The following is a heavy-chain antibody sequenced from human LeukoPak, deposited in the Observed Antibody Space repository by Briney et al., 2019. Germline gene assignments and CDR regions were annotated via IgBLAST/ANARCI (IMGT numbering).Heavy chain of an antibody. CDR1: GFTFSNAW. CDR2: IKSKTDGGTT. D-gene: IGHD4-23*01. Sequence: GGSLRLSCAASGFTFSNAWMSWVRQAPGKGLEWVGRIKSKTDGGTTDYAAPVKGRFTISRDDSKNTLYLQMNSLKTEDTAMYYCTTTGDYGGNSDVDCWGQGTLVTVSS. J-gene: IGHJ4*02. CDR3: TTTGDYGGNSDVDC. V-gene: IGHV3-15*01.